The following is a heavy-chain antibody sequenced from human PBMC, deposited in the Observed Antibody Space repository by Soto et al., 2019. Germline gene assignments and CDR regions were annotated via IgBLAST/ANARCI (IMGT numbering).Heavy chain of an antibody. V-gene: IGHV4-38-2*02. D-gene: IGHD1-1*01. J-gene: IGHJ5*02. Sequence: SETLSLTCTVSGYSMTSGFYLGWSQQPPGTGLELSGSVYHSRATYYNSSLQWRVSISVDTSKKDFSLKLISVTAADTGNYFCARESRLMRTTGCFEPWGQGTLFTVSS. CDR1: GYSMTSGFY. CDR2: VYHSRAT. CDR3: ARESRLMRTTGCFEP.